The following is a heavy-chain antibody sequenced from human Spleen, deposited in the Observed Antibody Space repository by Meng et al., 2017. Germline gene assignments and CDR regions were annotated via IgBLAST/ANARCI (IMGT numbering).Heavy chain of an antibody. V-gene: IGHV3-30*01. CDR3: ARGHDFWSTLDYYGMDV. CDR2: TSYDGNNQ. CDR1: GFSFSSHA. Sequence: GGSLRLSCAASGFSFSSHAMYWVRQAPGKGLEWVAVTSYDGNNQYYAASVKGRFTISRDNSKNTLYLQMNSLRSEDTAVYYCARGHDFWSTLDYYGMDVWGQGTTVTVSS. D-gene: IGHD3-3*01. J-gene: IGHJ6*01.